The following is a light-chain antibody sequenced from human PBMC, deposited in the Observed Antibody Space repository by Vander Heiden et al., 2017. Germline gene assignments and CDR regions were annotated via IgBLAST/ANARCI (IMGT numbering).Light chain of an antibody. CDR2: KAS. V-gene: IGKV1-5*03. J-gene: IGKJ2*01. Sequence: DIQMTQSPSTLSASVGDRVTITCRASQSISSWLAWYQQKPGKAPKLLIYKASSLESGVPSRFSGSGSGTEFTLTISSLQPDDFATYYCQQDNSYCLFGQWTKLEIK. CDR3: QQDNSYCL. CDR1: QSISSW.